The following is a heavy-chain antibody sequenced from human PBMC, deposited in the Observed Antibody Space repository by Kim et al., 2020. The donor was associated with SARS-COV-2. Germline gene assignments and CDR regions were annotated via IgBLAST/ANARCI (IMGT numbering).Heavy chain of an antibody. CDR1: GYTFTSYG. J-gene: IGHJ4*02. CDR3: ARVRYYYDSSGYYYVTVSDY. V-gene: IGHV1-18*01. CDR2: ISAYNGNT. Sequence: ASVKVSCKASGYTFTSYGISWVRQAPGQGLEWMGWISAYNGNTNYAQKLQGRVTMTTDTSTSTAYMELRSLRSDDTAVYYCARVRYYYDSSGYYYVTVSDYWGQGTLVTVSS. D-gene: IGHD3-22*01.